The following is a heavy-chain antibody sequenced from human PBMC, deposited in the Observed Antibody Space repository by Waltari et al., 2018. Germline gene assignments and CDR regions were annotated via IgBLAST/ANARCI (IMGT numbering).Heavy chain of an antibody. CDR2: IYYSGRT. CDR1: GGSISSSSYY. J-gene: IGHJ4*02. D-gene: IGHD1-26*01. V-gene: IGHV4-39*01. CDR3: ARPSGGATRVFDY. Sequence: QLQLQESGPGLVKPSETLSLTCTVSGGSISSSSYYWGWIRQPPGKGLEWIGSIYYSGRTYYNPSLKSRVTISVDTSKNQFSLKLSSVTAADTAVYYCARPSGGATRVFDYWGQGTLVTVSS.